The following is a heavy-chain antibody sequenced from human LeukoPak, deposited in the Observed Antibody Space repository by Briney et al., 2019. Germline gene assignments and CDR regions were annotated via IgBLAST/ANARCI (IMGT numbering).Heavy chain of an antibody. CDR3: ARDGQSHDYDFWSGYYPSSHYYYYYMDV. CDR1: GFTFSSYA. J-gene: IGHJ6*03. CDR2: ISYDGSNK. V-gene: IGHV3-30-3*01. D-gene: IGHD3-3*01. Sequence: GRSLRLSCAASGFTFSSYAMHWVRQAPGKGLEWVAVISYDGSNKYYADSVKGRFTISRDNSKNTLYLQMNSLRAEDTAVYYCARDGQSHDYDFWSGYYPSSHYYYYYMDVWGKGTTVTVSS.